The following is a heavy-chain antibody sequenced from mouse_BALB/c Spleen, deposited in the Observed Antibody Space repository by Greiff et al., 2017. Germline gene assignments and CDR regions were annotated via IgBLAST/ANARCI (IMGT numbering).Heavy chain of an antibody. CDR2: IWAGGST. CDR1: GFSLTSYG. CDR3: ARERDYEGDYYAMDY. D-gene: IGHD1-1*01. Sequence: VKLVESGPGLVAPSQSLSITCTVSGFSLTSYGVHWVRQPPGKGLEWLGVIWAGGSTNYNSALMSRLSISKDNSKSQVFLKKNSLQTDDTAMYYCARERDYEGDYYAMDYWGQGTSVTVSS. V-gene: IGHV2-9*02. J-gene: IGHJ4*01.